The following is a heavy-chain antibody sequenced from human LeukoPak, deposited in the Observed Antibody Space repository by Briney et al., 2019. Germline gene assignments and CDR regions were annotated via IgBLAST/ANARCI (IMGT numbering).Heavy chain of an antibody. CDR2: IKEDGSEK. D-gene: IGHD4-11*01. V-gene: IGHV3-7*01. J-gene: IGHJ3*01. Sequence: GGSLRLSWAAAGFTSSSYWMSWVRQAPGKGPEFVANIKEDGSEKSYVDSVKGRFTISRDNAKNSLSLQMNSLRTEYTAVYYCARDPGYSEFGVWGQGAMVIVSS. CDR1: GFTSSSYW. CDR3: ARDPGYSEFGV.